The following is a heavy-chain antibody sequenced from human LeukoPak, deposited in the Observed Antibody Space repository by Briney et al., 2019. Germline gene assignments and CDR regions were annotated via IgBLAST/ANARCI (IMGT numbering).Heavy chain of an antibody. Sequence: GSLRLSCAASGFTFTNAWMSWIRQAPGKGLGWVSAISGSGGSTYYADSVKGRFTISRDNSKNTLYLQMNSLRAEDTAVYYCAKRRGLELLYYYYMDVWGKGTTVTVSS. D-gene: IGHD1-7*01. J-gene: IGHJ6*03. CDR3: AKRRGLELLYYYYMDV. V-gene: IGHV3-23*01. CDR1: GFTFTNAW. CDR2: ISGSGGST.